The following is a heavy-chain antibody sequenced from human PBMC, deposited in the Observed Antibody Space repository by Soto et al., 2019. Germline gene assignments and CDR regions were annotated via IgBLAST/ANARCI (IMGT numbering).Heavy chain of an antibody. D-gene: IGHD3-9*01. CDR2: IKSDGSST. V-gene: IGHV3-74*01. Sequence: GGSLRLSCAASGFTSSNYWMHWVRQAPGKGLVWVSRIKSDGSSTSYADSVKGRFTISRDNAKNTLDLQMHGLRAEDMAVYYCARGHFDPDYWGKGTLVTVAS. CDR1: GFTSSNYW. CDR3: ARGHFDPDY. J-gene: IGHJ4*02.